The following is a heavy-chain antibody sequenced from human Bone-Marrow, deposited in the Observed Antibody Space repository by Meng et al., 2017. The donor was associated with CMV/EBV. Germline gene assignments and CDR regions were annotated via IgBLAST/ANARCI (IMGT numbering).Heavy chain of an antibody. V-gene: IGHV1-69*10. D-gene: IGHD3-22*01. CDR2: IIPILGIA. CDR1: GGTFSSYA. CDR3: AREGYYYDSSGYYVTYYYYGMDV. J-gene: IGHJ6*02. Sequence: SVKVSCKASGGTFSSYAISWVRQAPGQGLEWMGGIIPILGIANYAQKFQGRVTITADKSTSTAYMELSSLRSEDTAVYYCAREGYYYDSSGYYVTYYYYGMDVWGQGTMVTVSS.